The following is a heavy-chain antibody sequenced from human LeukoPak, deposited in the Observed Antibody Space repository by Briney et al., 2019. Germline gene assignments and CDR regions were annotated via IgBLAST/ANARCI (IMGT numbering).Heavy chain of an antibody. J-gene: IGHJ4*02. Sequence: SETLSLTCAVSGGSVSSGGYYWSWIPQHPGKGLEWIGYIYYSGSTYYNPSLASRISISVDTSENQFSLKLSSVTAADTAVYYCARSRWSAYCGGDCYTVYFDYWGQGALVTVSS. CDR1: GGSVSSGGYY. CDR2: IYYSGST. V-gene: IGHV4-31*11. CDR3: ARSRWSAYCGGDCYTVYFDY. D-gene: IGHD2-21*02.